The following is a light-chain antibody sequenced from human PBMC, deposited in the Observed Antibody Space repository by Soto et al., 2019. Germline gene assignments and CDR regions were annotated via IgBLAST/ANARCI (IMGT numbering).Light chain of an antibody. Sequence: QSVLTQPRSVSGSAGQSVTISCTGTSSYVGGYNYVSWYQQHPGKAPKLMIYDVSKRPSGVPDRFSGSKSGTTASLTISGLXAEDEADYYCCLFAGSNTAYVLGTGTKVTVL. V-gene: IGLV2-11*01. CDR2: DVS. CDR3: CLFAGSNTAYV. CDR1: SSYVGGYNY. J-gene: IGLJ1*01.